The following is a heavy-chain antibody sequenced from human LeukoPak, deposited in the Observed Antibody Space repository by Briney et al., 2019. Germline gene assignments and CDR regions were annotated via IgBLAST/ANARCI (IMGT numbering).Heavy chain of an antibody. J-gene: IGHJ6*02. D-gene: IGHD2/OR15-2a*01. CDR2: IYYTGST. CDR3: ARHDPVGHFLRGMDV. V-gene: IGHV4-59*08. CDR1: GGSISGYF. Sequence: SETLSLTCAVSGGSISGYFWSWSRQPPGKGLEWIGYIYYTGSTIYNPSLRSRVTMSVDVSKNQFSLDLTSVTAADTAVYYCARHDPVGHFLRGMDVWGQGTTVTISS.